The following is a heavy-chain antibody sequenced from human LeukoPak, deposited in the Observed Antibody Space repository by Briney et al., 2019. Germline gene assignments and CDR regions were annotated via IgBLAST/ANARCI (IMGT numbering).Heavy chain of an antibody. V-gene: IGHV4-59*01. D-gene: IGHD3-22*01. CDR1: GGSISSYY. CDR3: ARDRRAGQSGYWFDP. CDR2: IHYSGST. Sequence: PSETQSLTCTVSGGSISSYYWSWIRQPPGKGLEWLGYIHYSGSTYYNPSLKSRVTISVDTSKNQFSLKVTSVTAADTAVYYCARDRRAGQSGYWFDPWGQGTLVTVSS. J-gene: IGHJ5*02.